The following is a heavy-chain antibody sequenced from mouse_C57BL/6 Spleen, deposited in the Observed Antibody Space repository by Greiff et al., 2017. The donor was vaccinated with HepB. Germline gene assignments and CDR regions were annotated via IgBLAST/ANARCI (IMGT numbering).Heavy chain of an antibody. CDR1: GYTFTSYW. V-gene: IGHV1-59*01. CDR2: IDPSDSYT. D-gene: IGHD1-1*01. J-gene: IGHJ4*01. CDR3: AKGGYGSSRDYYAMDY. Sequence: QVQLQQPGAELVRPGTSVKLSCKASGYTFTSYWMHWVKQRPGQGLEWIGVIDPSDSYTNYNQKFKGKATLTVDTSSSTAYMQLSSLTSEDSAVYYCAKGGYGSSRDYYAMDYWGQGTSVTVSS.